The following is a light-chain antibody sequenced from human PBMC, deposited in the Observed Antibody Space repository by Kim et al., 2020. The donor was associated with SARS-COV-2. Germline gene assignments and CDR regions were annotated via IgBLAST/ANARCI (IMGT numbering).Light chain of an antibody. CDR2: DVS. Sequence: DIQMTQSPSSLSASVGDRVTITCQASQDITNYVNWYQQRSGKAHKLLMYDVSNLGAGVPSRFSGSGSGTDFILTINSLQPEDAATYYCQQYAYLPFTFGQGTKVDIK. CDR1: QDITNY. J-gene: IGKJ2*01. V-gene: IGKV1-33*01. CDR3: QQYAYLPFT.